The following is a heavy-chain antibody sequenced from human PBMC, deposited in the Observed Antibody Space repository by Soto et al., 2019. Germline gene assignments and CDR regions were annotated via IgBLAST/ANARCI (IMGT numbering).Heavy chain of an antibody. J-gene: IGHJ6*02. Sequence: GSLRLSWAASGFTFSSYSMNWVRHAPGKGLEWVSSISSSSSYIYYADSVKGRFTISRDNSKNSLYLQMNRLRAEDTAVYYCARDMAGPVYYYYYGMDVWGQGTTVTVSS. CDR3: ARDMAGPVYYYYYGMDV. D-gene: IGHD3-10*01. V-gene: IGHV3-21*01. CDR2: ISSSSSYI. CDR1: GFTFSSYS.